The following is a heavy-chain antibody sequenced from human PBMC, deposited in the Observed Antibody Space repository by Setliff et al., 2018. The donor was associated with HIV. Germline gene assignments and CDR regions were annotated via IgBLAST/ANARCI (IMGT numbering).Heavy chain of an antibody. CDR2: INPSGDIT. CDR3: ASKGGSGNYPDSDAFDI. Sequence: RASVKVSCKASGNTFSSHYRHWVRQAPGKGLEWMGLINPSGDITSYAEKFQGRVTMTRDTSTSTVYMELRSLRSEDTAIYYCASKGGSGNYPDSDAFDIWGQGTLVTVSS. J-gene: IGHJ3*02. CDR1: GNTFSSHY. V-gene: IGHV1-46*01. D-gene: IGHD3-10*01.